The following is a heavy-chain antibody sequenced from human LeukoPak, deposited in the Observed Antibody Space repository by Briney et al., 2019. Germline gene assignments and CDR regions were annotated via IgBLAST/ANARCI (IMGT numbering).Heavy chain of an antibody. D-gene: IGHD2-8*01. V-gene: IGHV3-33*01. CDR3: ARDPYCTNGVCYIISYYYYYGMDV. CDR2: IWYDGSNK. Sequence: PGGSLRLSCAASGFTFSSYGMHWVRQAPGKGLEWVAVIWYDGSNKYYADSVKGRFTISRDNSKNTLYLQMNSLRAEDTAVYYCARDPYCTNGVCYIISYYYYYGMDVWGQGTTVTVSS. CDR1: GFTFSSYG. J-gene: IGHJ6*02.